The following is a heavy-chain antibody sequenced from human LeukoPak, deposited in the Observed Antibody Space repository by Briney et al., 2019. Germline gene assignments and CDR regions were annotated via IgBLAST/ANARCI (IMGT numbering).Heavy chain of an antibody. V-gene: IGHV3-30*03. Sequence: GGSLRLSCATSGFTFSSYDMNWVRQAPGKGLEWVAVISYDGSNKYYADSVKGRFTISRDNSKNTLYLQINSLRAEDTAVYYCARGIAAAGTVYWGQGTLVTVSS. D-gene: IGHD6-13*01. J-gene: IGHJ4*02. CDR3: ARGIAAAGTVY. CDR2: ISYDGSNK. CDR1: GFTFSSYD.